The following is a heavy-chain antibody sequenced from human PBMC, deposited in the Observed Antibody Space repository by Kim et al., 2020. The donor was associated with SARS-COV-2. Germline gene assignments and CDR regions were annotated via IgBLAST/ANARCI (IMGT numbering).Heavy chain of an antibody. V-gene: IGHV4-39*07. D-gene: IGHD6-13*01. Sequence: SETLSLTCTVSGGSISSSSYYWGWIRQPPGKGLEWIESIYYSGSTYYNPSLKSRVTISVDTSKNQFSLKLSSVTAADTAVYYCVRVGYSSSWWIDYWGQGTLVTVSS. CDR3: VRVGYSSSWWIDY. J-gene: IGHJ4*02. CDR1: GGSISSSSYY. CDR2: IYYSGST.